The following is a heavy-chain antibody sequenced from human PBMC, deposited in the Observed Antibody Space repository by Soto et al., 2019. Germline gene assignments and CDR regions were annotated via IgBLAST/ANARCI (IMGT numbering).Heavy chain of an antibody. Sequence: SETLSLTCAVSSGSSSTSNWWIWVRQPPGKVLEWIGEIYHSGSTNYNPSLKSRVTMSVDKSKNQFSLNLSSVTAADTAVYFCARQMTGTTAFDYWGQGTLVTVSS. CDR3: ARQMTGTTAFDY. D-gene: IGHD1-7*01. J-gene: IGHJ4*02. CDR1: SGSSSTSNW. CDR2: IYHSGST. V-gene: IGHV4-4*02.